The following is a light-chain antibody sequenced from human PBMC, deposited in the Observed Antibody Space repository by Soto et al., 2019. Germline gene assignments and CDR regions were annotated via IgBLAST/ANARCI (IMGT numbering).Light chain of an antibody. Sequence: DIVMTQSPATLSVSPGEGATLSCRASQSVSNNYLAWYQQKPGQAPRLLIHGATTRATGIPARFSGSGSGTEFTLTISSLQSEDFAVYYCQQYNNWPRTFGQGTKVDIK. V-gene: IGKV3-15*01. CDR1: QSVSNN. CDR3: QQYNNWPRT. J-gene: IGKJ1*01. CDR2: GAT.